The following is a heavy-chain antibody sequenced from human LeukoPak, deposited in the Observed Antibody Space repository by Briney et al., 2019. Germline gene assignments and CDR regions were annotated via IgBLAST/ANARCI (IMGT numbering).Heavy chain of an antibody. V-gene: IGHV4-34*01. J-gene: IGHJ3*02. CDR3: ARGRDYRRAFDI. Sequence: SETLSLTCAVYGGSFNGYYWSWIRQPPGKGLEWIGEINHSGSTNYNPSLKSRVTISVDTSKNQFSLKLSSVTAADTAVYYCARGRDYRRAFDIWGQGTMVTVSS. CDR2: INHSGST. CDR1: GGSFNGYY. D-gene: IGHD4-11*01.